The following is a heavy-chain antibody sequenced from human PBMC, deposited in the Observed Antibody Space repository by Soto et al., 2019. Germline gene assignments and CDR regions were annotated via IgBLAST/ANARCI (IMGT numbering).Heavy chain of an antibody. D-gene: IGHD6-19*01. CDR1: GFTFSSYA. Sequence: PGGSLRLSCAASGFTFSSYAMSWVRQAPGKGLEWVSAISGSGGSTYYADSVKGRFTISRDNSKNTLYLQMSSLRAEDTAVYFCAKDWGIAVAGDYFGYWGQGTLVTVSS. J-gene: IGHJ4*02. CDR2: ISGSGGST. CDR3: AKDWGIAVAGDYFGY. V-gene: IGHV3-23*01.